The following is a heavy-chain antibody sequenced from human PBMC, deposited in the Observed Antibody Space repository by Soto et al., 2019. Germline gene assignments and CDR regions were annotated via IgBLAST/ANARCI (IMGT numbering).Heavy chain of an antibody. CDR3: ARDSPPYAFGEFPPRNDY. CDR2: ISSSSSYI. J-gene: IGHJ4*02. V-gene: IGHV3-21*01. CDR1: VVTCSSYS. Sequence: WWSLRLSCPASVVTCSSYSMTWFRQAPGKGLEWVSSISSSSSYIYYADSVKGRFTISRDNAKNSLYLQMNRLRAEDTAVYYCARDSPPYAFGEFPPRNDYWGQGTLVTVSS. D-gene: IGHD3-10*01.